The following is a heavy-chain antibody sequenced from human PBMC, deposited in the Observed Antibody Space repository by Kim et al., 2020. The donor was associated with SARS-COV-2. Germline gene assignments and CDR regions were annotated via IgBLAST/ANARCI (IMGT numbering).Heavy chain of an antibody. Sequence: GGSLRLSCVASGFTFSTYAMSWVRRAPGEGLEWVSAIGGSGGAGLKYYADSVQGRFTISRADSKGTWFLQLNSLGAEALAVYYGAKDRPAGSDYSYGMDV. J-gene: IGHJ6*01. CDR3: AKDRPAGSDYSYGMDV. V-gene: IGHV3-23*01. CDR1: GFTFSTYA. CDR2: IGGSGGAGLK. D-gene: IGHD3-10*01.